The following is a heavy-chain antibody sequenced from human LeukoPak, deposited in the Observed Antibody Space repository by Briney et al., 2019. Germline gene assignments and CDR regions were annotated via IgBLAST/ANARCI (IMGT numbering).Heavy chain of an antibody. D-gene: IGHD5-18*01. V-gene: IGHV4-61*08. CDR1: GGSISSGDYY. CDR3: ARDFGPPTNSYGSPTPVDAFDI. CDR2: IYYSGST. J-gene: IGHJ3*02. Sequence: PSETLSLTCTVSGGSISSGDYYWSWIRQPPGKGLEWIGYIYYSGSTNYNPSLKSRVTISVDTSKNQFSLKLSSVTAADTAVYYCARDFGPPTNSYGSPTPVDAFDIWGQGTMVTVSS.